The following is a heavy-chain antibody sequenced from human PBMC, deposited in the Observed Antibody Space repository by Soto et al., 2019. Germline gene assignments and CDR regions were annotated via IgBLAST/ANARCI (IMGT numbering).Heavy chain of an antibody. V-gene: IGHV3-30-3*01. Sequence: QVQLVESGGGVVQPGRSLRLSCAASGFTFSSYALHWVRQAPGKGLEWVVAISYDGSNKYYADSVKGRFTISRDNSKNPLYLQMNSLRAEDTAVYYCARGPSSLTRFDYWGQGTLVTVSS. CDR3: ARGPSSLTRFDY. CDR1: GFTFSSYA. CDR2: ISYDGSNK. D-gene: IGHD2-2*01. J-gene: IGHJ4*02.